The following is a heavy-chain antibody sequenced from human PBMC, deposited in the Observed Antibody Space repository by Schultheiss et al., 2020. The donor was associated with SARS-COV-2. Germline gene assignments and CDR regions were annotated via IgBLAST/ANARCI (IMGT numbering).Heavy chain of an antibody. CDR2: IKSKTDGGTT. Sequence: GESLKISCAASGFTFSNAWMSWVRQAPGKGLEWVGRIKSKTDGGTTDYAAPVKGRFTISRDDSKNTLYLQMNSLKTEDTAVYYCTTDQMDCSSTSCYYYYYYGMDVWGQGTTVTVSS. D-gene: IGHD2-2*01. CDR1: GFTFSNAW. J-gene: IGHJ6*02. V-gene: IGHV3-15*01. CDR3: TTDQMDCSSTSCYYYYYYGMDV.